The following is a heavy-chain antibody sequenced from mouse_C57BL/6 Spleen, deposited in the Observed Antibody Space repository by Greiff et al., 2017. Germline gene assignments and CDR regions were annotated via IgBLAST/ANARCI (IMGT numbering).Heavy chain of an antibody. CDR2: IYPGDGDT. CDR3: ATSPRNYFDY. J-gene: IGHJ2*01. V-gene: IGHV1-82*01. Sequence: QVQLKQSGPELVKPGASVKISCKASGYAFSSSWMNWVKQRPGKGLEWIGRIYPGDGDTNYNGKFKGKATLTADKSSSTAYMQLSSLTSEDSAVXFCATSPRNYFDYWGQGTTLTVSS. CDR1: GYAFSSSW.